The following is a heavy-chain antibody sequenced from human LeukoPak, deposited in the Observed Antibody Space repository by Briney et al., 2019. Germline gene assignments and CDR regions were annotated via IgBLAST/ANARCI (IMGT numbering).Heavy chain of an antibody. J-gene: IGHJ6*03. V-gene: IGHV4-38-2*02. D-gene: IGHD3-22*01. CDR2: LYRNGDT. CDR3: ARAKRDYYDNSGYESYYNFMDV. Sequence: ETLSLTCTVSGGSISTDCYWGWVRQPPGNGLEWIGALYRNGDTYYNPSLKSRVTITLDPSKNQFSLRLNSVTAADTAIYYCARAKRDYYDNSGYESYYNFMDVWGKGTTVTVSS. CDR1: GGSISTDCY.